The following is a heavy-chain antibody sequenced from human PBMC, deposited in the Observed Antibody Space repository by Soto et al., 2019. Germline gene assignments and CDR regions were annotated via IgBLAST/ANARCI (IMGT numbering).Heavy chain of an antibody. D-gene: IGHD2-2*01. V-gene: IGHV4-30-4*01. CDR3: ARESGRVVPADIGGWSWVDP. Sequence: SETLSLTCTVSGGSISSGDYYWSWIRQPPGKGLDWIGYIYYSGSTYYNPSLKSRVTISVDTSKNQFSLMLSPVTAADTAVYYCARESGRVVPADIGGWSWVDPWGQGTLVTVSS. J-gene: IGHJ5*02. CDR2: IYYSGST. CDR1: GGSISSGDYY.